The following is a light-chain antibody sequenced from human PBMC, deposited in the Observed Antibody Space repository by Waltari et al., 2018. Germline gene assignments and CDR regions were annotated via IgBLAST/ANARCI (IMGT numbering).Light chain of an antibody. CDR1: SGSVASNY. J-gene: IGLJ2*01. V-gene: IGLV6-57*01. CDR3: QSYDSSSVV. Sequence: NFMLTQPHSVSESPGKTVTISCTRSSGSVASNYVQWYLQRPGTSPTTVIYEYNQRPSGVPDRFSGSIDSSSNSASLAISGLKTEDEADYYCQSYDSSSVVFGGGTKLTVL. CDR2: EYN.